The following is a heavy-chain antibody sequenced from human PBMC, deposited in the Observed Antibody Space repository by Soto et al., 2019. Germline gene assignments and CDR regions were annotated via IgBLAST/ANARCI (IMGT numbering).Heavy chain of an antibody. V-gene: IGHV3-30-3*01. CDR3: ARDRQLPPYYYYGMDV. J-gene: IGHJ6*02. D-gene: IGHD2-2*01. Sequence: QVQLVESGGGVVQPGRSLRLSCAASGFTFSSYAMHWVRQAPGKGLEWVAVISYDGSNKYYADSVKGRFTNSRDNSKDTLYLQMNSLRAEDTAVYYCARDRQLPPYYYYGMDVWGQGTTVTVSS. CDR2: ISYDGSNK. CDR1: GFTFSSYA.